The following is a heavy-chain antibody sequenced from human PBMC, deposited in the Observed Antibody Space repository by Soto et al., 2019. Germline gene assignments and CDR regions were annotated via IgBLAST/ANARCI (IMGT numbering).Heavy chain of an antibody. J-gene: IGHJ6*02. CDR1: GFTFSSYA. V-gene: IGHV3-30-3*01. Sequence: GGSLRLSCAASGFTFSSYAMHWVRQAPGKGLEWVAVISYDGSNKYYADSVKGRFTISRDNSKNTLYLQMNSLRAEDTAVYYCARDHFRQWLAFYYYYGIDVWAQGTTVPVSS. D-gene: IGHD6-19*01. CDR2: ISYDGSNK. CDR3: ARDHFRQWLAFYYYYGIDV.